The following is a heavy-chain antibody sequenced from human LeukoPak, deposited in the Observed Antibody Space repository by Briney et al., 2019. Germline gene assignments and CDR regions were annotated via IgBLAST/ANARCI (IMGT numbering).Heavy chain of an antibody. Sequence: GESLKISCKSSGYSFTNYWIAWVRQMPGKGLERMGIIYPGDSDTRYSPSFQGQVTISVDKSISTAYLQWASLKASDTAMYYCARLSCSGGSCLYSAWGQGSLVTVSS. CDR3: ARLSCSGGSCLYSA. D-gene: IGHD2-15*01. J-gene: IGHJ4*02. CDR2: IYPGDSDT. CDR1: GYSFTNYW. V-gene: IGHV5-51*01.